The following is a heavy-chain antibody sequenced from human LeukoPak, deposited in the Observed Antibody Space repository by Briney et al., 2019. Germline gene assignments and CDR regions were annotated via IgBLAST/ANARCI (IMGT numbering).Heavy chain of an antibody. CDR1: GGSIRSYY. CDR2: IYTSGST. J-gene: IGHJ4*02. CDR3: AREYYDLLTGYYTFDY. D-gene: IGHD3-9*01. V-gene: IGHV4-4*07. Sequence: SETLSLTCTVSGGSIRSYYWNWIRQPAGKGLEWIGRIYTSGSTKYNPSLKSRVTMSVDTSKNQLSLKLRSVTAADTAVFYCAREYYDLLTGYYTFDYWGQGTLVTVSS.